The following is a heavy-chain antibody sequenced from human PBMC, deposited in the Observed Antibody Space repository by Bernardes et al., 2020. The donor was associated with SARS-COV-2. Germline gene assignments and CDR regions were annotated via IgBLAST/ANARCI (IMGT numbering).Heavy chain of an antibody. CDR3: ARSFRFFDF. J-gene: IGHJ4*02. CDR1: AGSMNYYY. V-gene: IGHV4-59*01. Sequence: SETLSLTCTVSAGSMNYYYWTWIRQPPGKGLEWLGSIYYSGTTNYNPSLKSRVTISVDTSKNQFSLKLNSVTAADTAVYYCARSFRFFDFWGQGTLVTVSS. CDR2: IYYSGTT.